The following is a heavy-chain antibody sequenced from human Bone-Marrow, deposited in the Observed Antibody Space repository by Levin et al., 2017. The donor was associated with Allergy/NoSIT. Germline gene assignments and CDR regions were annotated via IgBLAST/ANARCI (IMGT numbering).Heavy chain of an antibody. V-gene: IGHV4-59*01. CDR1: GGSISNYY. Sequence: PSETLSLTCTVSGGSISNYYWTWIRQPPGQGLEWLGRMYYSGTTNYNPSLKSRVSISLDTPNNQFSLKLTSVTAADTAVYYCARVGLYTLYGMDVWGQGTTVTVSS. CDR2: MYYSGTT. D-gene: IGHD2-2*02. CDR3: ARVGLYTLYGMDV. J-gene: IGHJ6*02.